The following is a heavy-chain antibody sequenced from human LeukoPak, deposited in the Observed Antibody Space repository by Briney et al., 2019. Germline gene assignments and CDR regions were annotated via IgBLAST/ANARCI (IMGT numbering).Heavy chain of an antibody. CDR1: GGSISSYY. CDR3: AREGPTGSHDY. J-gene: IGHJ4*02. CDR2: IYYSGST. V-gene: IGHV4-59*01. Sequence: SETLSLTCTVSGGSISSYYWSWIRQPPGKGLEWIGYIYYSGSTNYNPSLKSRVTIPVDTSKNQFSLKLSSVTAADTAVYYCAREGPTGSHDYWGQGTLVTVSS. D-gene: IGHD1-26*01.